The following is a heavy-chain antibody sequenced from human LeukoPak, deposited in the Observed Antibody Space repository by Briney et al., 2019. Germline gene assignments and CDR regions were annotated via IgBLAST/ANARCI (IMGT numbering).Heavy chain of an antibody. V-gene: IGHV3-23*01. Sequence: GGSLRLSCAVSGFTFTNYAMTWVPQSPGKGPEWVSAVSSSGGNTYYAESVRGRFTISRDNSKNTVSLHMNSLRAEETAVYYCAKAHDDYYSDYWGRGTRVTVSS. CDR2: VSSSGGNT. J-gene: IGHJ4*02. CDR1: GFTFTNYA. D-gene: IGHD4-17*01. CDR3: AKAHDDYYSDY.